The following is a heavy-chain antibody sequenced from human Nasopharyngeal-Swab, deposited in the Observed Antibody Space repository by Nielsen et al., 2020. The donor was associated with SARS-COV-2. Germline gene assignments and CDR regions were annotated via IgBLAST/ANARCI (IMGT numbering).Heavy chain of an antibody. CDR2: IDDSGTT. D-gene: IGHD2-2*01. Sequence: RQAPGKGLEWIGNIDDSGTTFYNPSLKTRVTLSVDTSQNQFSLNLISVSAADTAVYYCARRVVSPEFYFDYWGQGALVTVSS. CDR3: ARRVVSPEFYFDY. J-gene: IGHJ4*02. V-gene: IGHV4-39*01.